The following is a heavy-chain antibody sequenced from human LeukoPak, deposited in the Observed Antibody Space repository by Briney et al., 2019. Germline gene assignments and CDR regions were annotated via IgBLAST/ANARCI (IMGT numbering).Heavy chain of an antibody. CDR2: ISSSGSSI. D-gene: IGHD6-13*01. CDR1: EFTFSTYE. CDR3: ARPGYSSSLYYFDY. V-gene: IGHV3-48*03. Sequence: GGSLKLSCAASEFTFSTYEMNWVRQAPGKGLEWVSFISSSGSSIYYADSVKGRFTISRDNAKNSLYLQMNSLRAEDTAVYYCARPGYSSSLYYFDYWGQGTLVTVSS. J-gene: IGHJ4*02.